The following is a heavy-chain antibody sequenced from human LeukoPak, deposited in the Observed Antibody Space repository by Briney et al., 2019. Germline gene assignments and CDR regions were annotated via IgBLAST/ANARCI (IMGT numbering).Heavy chain of an antibody. V-gene: IGHV1-24*01. Sequence: ASVKVSCKVSGYTLTELSIHWVRQAPGKGLEWMGGLDPEDGETIYAQKFQGRVTMTEDTSTDTAYMELSSLRSEDTAVYYCATGGPDIVVVVAATYYFDYWGQGTLVTVSS. D-gene: IGHD2-15*01. CDR1: GYTLTELS. CDR3: ATGGPDIVVVVAATYYFDY. CDR2: LDPEDGET. J-gene: IGHJ4*02.